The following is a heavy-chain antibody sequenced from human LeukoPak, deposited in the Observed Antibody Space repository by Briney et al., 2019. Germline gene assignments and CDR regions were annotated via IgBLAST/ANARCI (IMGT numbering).Heavy chain of an antibody. CDR1: GFTFSSYA. V-gene: IGHV3-23*01. CDR2: ISGSGGSA. J-gene: IGHJ4*02. Sequence: PGGSLRLSCAASGFTFSSYAMSWVRQAPGKGLEWVSAISGSGGSAYYADSVKGRFTISRDNSKNTLYLQMNSLRAEDTAVYYCAKLVRGPFLFDYWGQGTLVTVSS. D-gene: IGHD1-26*01. CDR3: AKLVRGPFLFDY.